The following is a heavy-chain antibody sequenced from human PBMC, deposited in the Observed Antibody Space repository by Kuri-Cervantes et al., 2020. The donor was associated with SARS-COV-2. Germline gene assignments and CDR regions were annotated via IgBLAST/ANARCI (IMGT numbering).Heavy chain of an antibody. CDR2: MNPNSGNT. Sequence: ASVKVSCKASGYTFTSYDINWVRQATGQGLEWMGWMNPNSGNTGYAQKFQGRVTMTRNTSISTAYMELSSLRSEDTAVYYCARQGGFGEFHYFDYWGQGILVTVSS. CDR1: GYTFTSYD. D-gene: IGHD3-10*01. V-gene: IGHV1-8*01. CDR3: ARQGGFGEFHYFDY. J-gene: IGHJ4*02.